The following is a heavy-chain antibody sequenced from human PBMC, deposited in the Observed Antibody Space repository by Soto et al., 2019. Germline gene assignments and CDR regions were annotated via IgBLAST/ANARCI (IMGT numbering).Heavy chain of an antibody. J-gene: IGHJ4*02. CDR3: ARERSGYEYRGYYFDY. CDR1: GGTFSSYA. V-gene: IGHV1-69*12. CDR2: IIPIFGTA. D-gene: IGHD5-12*01. Sequence: QVQLVQSGAEVKKPGSSVKVSCKASGGTFSSYAISWVRQAPGQGLEWMGGIIPIFGTANYAQKFQGRVTITADESTSTAYMGLSSLRSEDTAVYYCARERSGYEYRGYYFDYWGQGTLVTVSS.